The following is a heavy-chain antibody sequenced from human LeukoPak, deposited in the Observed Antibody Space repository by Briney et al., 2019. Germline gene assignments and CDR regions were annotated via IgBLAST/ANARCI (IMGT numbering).Heavy chain of an antibody. CDR2: INAGNGYT. CDR3: ATFSWLLFAFDI. J-gene: IGHJ3*02. D-gene: IGHD3-3*01. Sequence: ASVKVSCKAPGYTFTNYAMHWVRQAPGQRLEWMGWINAGNGYTKYSQKFQGRVTITRDTSATTAYMELSSLRSEDTAVYYCATFSWLLFAFDIWGQGTMVTVSS. CDR1: GYTFTNYA. V-gene: IGHV1-3*01.